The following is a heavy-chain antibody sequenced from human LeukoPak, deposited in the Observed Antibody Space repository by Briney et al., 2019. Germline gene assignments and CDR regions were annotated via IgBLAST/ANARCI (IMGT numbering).Heavy chain of an antibody. CDR3: ARAEYYDSSEEYYYYYGMDV. J-gene: IGHJ6*02. CDR1: GYTFTCYY. Sequence: ASVKVSCKASGYTFTCYYMHWVRQAPGQGLEWMGRINPNSGGTNYAQKFQGRVTMTRDTSISTAYMELSRLRSDDTAVYYCARAEYYDSSEEYYYYYGMDVWGQGTTVTVSS. V-gene: IGHV1-2*06. D-gene: IGHD3-22*01. CDR2: INPNSGGT.